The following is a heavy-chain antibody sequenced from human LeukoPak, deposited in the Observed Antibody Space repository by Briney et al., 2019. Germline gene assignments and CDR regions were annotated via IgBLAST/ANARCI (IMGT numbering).Heavy chain of an antibody. J-gene: IGHJ2*01. V-gene: IGHV4-4*07. Sequence: SETLSLTCTVSDGSISSYYWSWIRQPAGKGLEWIGRIYSGGSTNYNPSLKSRVTMSVDTSKNHFSLKLNYVTAADTAVYYCARFSSSAWYFDLWGRGTLVTVSS. CDR1: DGSISSYY. CDR3: ARFSSSAWYFDL. D-gene: IGHD6-6*01. CDR2: IYSGGST.